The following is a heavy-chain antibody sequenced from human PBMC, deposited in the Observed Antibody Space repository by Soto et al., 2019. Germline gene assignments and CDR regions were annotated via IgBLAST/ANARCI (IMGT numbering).Heavy chain of an antibody. Sequence: EVQLLESGGGLVQPGGSLRLSCAASGFTFSTYAMSWVRQAPGKGLEWVSAISGSGGSTYHADSVKGRFTISRDNSKNTLYLQMNSLRAEDTAVYYCAKGSYCTNGICYNYWGQGTLVTVSS. D-gene: IGHD2-8*01. V-gene: IGHV3-23*01. CDR1: GFTFSTYA. J-gene: IGHJ4*02. CDR2: ISGSGGST. CDR3: AKGSYCTNGICYNY.